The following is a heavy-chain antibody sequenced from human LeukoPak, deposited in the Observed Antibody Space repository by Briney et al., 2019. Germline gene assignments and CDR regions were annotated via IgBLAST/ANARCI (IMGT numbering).Heavy chain of an antibody. J-gene: IGHJ5*02. Sequence: PGGSLRLSCAASGFIFGNHWMTWVRQAPGKGLEWVADIKQGGSETLYVDSVKGRFTISRDDAKNSVSLQMNSLRVDDTAVYYCARGPNYGARSDFLDTWGQGTLVTVSS. V-gene: IGHV3-7*01. CDR3: ARGPNYGARSDFLDT. D-gene: IGHD3-10*01. CDR2: IKQGGSET. CDR1: GFIFGNHW.